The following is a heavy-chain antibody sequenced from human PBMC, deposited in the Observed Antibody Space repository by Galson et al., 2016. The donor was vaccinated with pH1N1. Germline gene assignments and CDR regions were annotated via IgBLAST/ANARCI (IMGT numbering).Heavy chain of an antibody. Sequence: SLRLSCAASGFTVSSNYMNWVRQAPGKGLEWVSILYPDGTTYYADSVKGRFTISRDNSKNTLYLQTNSLRAEDTAVYYCATGTRRDLLFGQWGQGTQVTVSS. CDR1: GFTVSSNY. CDR3: ATGTRRDLLFGQ. J-gene: IGHJ4*02. V-gene: IGHV3-53*01. CDR2: LYPDGTT. D-gene: IGHD3-10*01.